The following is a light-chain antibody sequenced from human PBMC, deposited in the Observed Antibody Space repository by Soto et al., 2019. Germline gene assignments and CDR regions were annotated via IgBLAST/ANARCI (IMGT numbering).Light chain of an antibody. CDR2: GAS. V-gene: IGKV3-20*01. Sequence: EIVLTQSPGTLSLSPGERATLSSRASQSVSSSYLAWYQQKPGQAPRLLIYGASSRATGIPDRFSGSGSGTDFTLTISRLEPEDFAVYYCQQYGSSLLTFGGGTKVEI. J-gene: IGKJ4*01. CDR1: QSVSSSY. CDR3: QQYGSSLLT.